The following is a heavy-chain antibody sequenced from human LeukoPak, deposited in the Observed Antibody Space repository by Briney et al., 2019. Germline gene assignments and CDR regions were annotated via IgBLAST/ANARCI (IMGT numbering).Heavy chain of an antibody. V-gene: IGHV3-23*01. J-gene: IGHJ4*02. CDR1: GFTFSSYG. CDR3: AKEAYLTSVTTFEY. D-gene: IGHD4-17*01. Sequence: PGGSLRLSCAASGFTFSSYGMTWVRQAPGKGLEWVSAITYSGGDTYYADSVKGRFTISRDNSKNTLYLQMNSLRAEDTAVYYCAKEAYLTSVTTFEYWGQGSLVTVSS. CDR2: ITYSGGDT.